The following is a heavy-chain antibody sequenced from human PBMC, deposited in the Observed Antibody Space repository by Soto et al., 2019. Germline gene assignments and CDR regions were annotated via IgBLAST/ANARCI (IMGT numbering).Heavy chain of an antibody. D-gene: IGHD3-3*01. CDR2: ISSSSSYI. CDR3: ARGPVLRFLEWLPPQSDY. V-gene: IGHV3-21*01. Sequence: PGGSLRLSCAASGFTFSSYSMNWVRQAPGKGLEWVSSISSSSSYIYYADSVKGRFTISRDNAKNSLYLQMNSLRAEDTAVYYCARGPVLRFLEWLPPQSDYRGQGTPVTVSS. J-gene: IGHJ4*02. CDR1: GFTFSSYS.